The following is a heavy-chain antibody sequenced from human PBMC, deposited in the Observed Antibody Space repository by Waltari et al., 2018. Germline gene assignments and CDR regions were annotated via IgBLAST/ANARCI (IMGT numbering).Heavy chain of an antibody. J-gene: IGHJ5*02. CDR3: ARGYRWFDP. CDR2: ITQSGST. Sequence: QVQLQQWGAGLLKPSETLSLTCAVHGGSFSGYYWSWIRQSPGKGLEGIGEITQSGSTSYNPSLKSQVTISVDTSKNQFSLELSSVTAADTAVYYCARGYRWFDPWGQGTLVTVSS. CDR1: GGSFSGYY. V-gene: IGHV4-34*01.